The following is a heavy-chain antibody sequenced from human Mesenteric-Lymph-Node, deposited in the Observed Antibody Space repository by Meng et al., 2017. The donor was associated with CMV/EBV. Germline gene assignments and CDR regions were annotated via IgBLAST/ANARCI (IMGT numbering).Heavy chain of an antibody. V-gene: IGHV5-51*01. CDR2: IYPGDSDT. D-gene: IGHD5/OR15-5a*01. Sequence: KVSCKATGGSFTSYWIGWVRQMPGKGLEWMGIIYPGDSDTRYSPSLQGQVSISADKSITTTCLQWSGLQAAGSAMDYCARSVAGALDFDVWGRGTMVTVSS. CDR1: GGSFTSYW. J-gene: IGHJ3*01. CDR3: ARSVAGALDFDV.